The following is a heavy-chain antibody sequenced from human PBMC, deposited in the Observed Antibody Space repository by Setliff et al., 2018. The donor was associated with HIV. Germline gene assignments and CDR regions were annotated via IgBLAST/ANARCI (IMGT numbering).Heavy chain of an antibody. V-gene: IGHV3-23*01. J-gene: IGHJ4*02. Sequence: GGSLRLSCASSGFTFSSYAMSWVRQAPGKGLEWVSCISASVGDTYYADSVNGRFTISRDNSKNTLYLQMNSLRAEDTAVYYCAKSGVAAAGTDYWGQGTLVTVSS. CDR3: AKSGVAAAGTDY. D-gene: IGHD6-13*01. CDR1: GFTFSSYA. CDR2: ISASVGDT.